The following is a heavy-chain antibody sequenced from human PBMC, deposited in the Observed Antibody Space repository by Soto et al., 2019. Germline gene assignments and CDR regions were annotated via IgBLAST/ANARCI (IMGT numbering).Heavy chain of an antibody. Sequence: QVQLVESGGGVVQPGRSLRLSCAASGFTFSSCAMHWVRQAPGKGLEWVAVISYDGSNKYYADSVKGRFTVSRENSKNTLYLQVNSRRAEDTAVYYCARDKRDLRFLEWSYYFDYWGQGTLVTVSS. CDR2: ISYDGSNK. CDR3: ARDKRDLRFLEWSYYFDY. D-gene: IGHD3-3*01. CDR1: GFTFSSCA. J-gene: IGHJ4*02. V-gene: IGHV3-30-3*01.